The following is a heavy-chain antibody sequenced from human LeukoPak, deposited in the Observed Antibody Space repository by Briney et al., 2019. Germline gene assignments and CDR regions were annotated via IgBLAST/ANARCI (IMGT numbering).Heavy chain of an antibody. Sequence: GGSLRLSCVVSGFTLSSYEMNWVRQAPGKGLEWVSYISSSGSIMYYAESVKGRFTISRDNAKNSLYLQMNSLRPEDTAIYYCARERDPPAIDIWGQGTMVTVSS. J-gene: IGHJ3*02. V-gene: IGHV3-48*03. CDR3: ARERDPPAIDI. CDR2: ISSSGSIM. CDR1: GFTLSSYE.